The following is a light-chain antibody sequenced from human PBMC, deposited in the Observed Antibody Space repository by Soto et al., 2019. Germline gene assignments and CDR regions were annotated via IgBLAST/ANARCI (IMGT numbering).Light chain of an antibody. CDR2: GAS. CDR3: QQYGSSPQA. CDR1: ESFPSNW. J-gene: IGKJ1*01. V-gene: IGKV3-20*01. Sequence: IVLTQSPGTLSFSPGYRATLCCIRSESFPSNWLAWYQQKPGQTPRLLIYGASNRAAGIPDRFSGSGSGTDFTRAIRRREPEYSAGDFGQQYGSSPQAFGQGTKVDIK.